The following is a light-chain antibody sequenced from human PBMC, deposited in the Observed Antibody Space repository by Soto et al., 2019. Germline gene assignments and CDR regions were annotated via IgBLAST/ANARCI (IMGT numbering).Light chain of an antibody. CDR3: QQLNNYPST. J-gene: IGKJ4*01. CDR2: AAS. CDR1: QGISSY. Sequence: IQLTQSPSSLSASVGDRVIITCRASQGISSYLCWYQQKPGKAPKLLIYAASTLQSGVPSRFSGSGSGTDFTLTISSLQPEDFATYYCQQLNNYPSTFGGGTRVEIQ. V-gene: IGKV1-9*01.